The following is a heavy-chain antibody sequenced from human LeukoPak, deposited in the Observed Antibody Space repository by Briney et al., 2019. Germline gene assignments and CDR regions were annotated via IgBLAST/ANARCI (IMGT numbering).Heavy chain of an antibody. Sequence: PSEALSLTCAVSGVSLNGYYWTWLRQPPGKGLEWLGFLSQNEYSTYSPSLKGRVTMSLDTSKNVFSLRLTSVTAADTAVYYCARGANDHGGMFFGFWGQGTLVAVSS. CDR3: ARGANDHGGMFFGF. CDR1: GVSLNGYY. J-gene: IGHJ4*02. V-gene: IGHV4-59*01. D-gene: IGHD4-23*01. CDR2: LSQNEYS.